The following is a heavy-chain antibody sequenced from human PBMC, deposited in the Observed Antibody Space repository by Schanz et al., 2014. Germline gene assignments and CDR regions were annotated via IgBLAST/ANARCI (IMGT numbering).Heavy chain of an antibody. D-gene: IGHD1-1*01. V-gene: IGHV3-7*01. J-gene: IGHJ5*02. CDR2: IKKDGSEK. CDR1: GFTFTNYA. Sequence: EVHLLESGGGLVPPGGSLRLSCAASGFTFTNYAMSWVRQAPGKGLEWVANIKKDGSEKYYVDSVKGRFTISRDNAKNSLFLQMNSLRPEDTAVYYCARGRVLESWGQGTLVTVSS. CDR3: ARGRVLES.